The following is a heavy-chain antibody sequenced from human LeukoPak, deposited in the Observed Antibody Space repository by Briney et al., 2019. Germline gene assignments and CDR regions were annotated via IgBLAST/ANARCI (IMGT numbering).Heavy chain of an antibody. CDR2: IKSKTDGGTT. CDR3: TTSDYYYYYGMDV. J-gene: IGHJ6*04. Sequence: GGSLRLSCAASGFTFSNAWMSWVRQAPGKGLEWVGRIKSKTDGGTTDYAAPVKGRFTISRDDSKNTLYLQMNSLKTEDTAVYYCTTSDYYYYYGMDVWGKGTTVTVSP. CDR1: GFTFSNAW. V-gene: IGHV3-15*01.